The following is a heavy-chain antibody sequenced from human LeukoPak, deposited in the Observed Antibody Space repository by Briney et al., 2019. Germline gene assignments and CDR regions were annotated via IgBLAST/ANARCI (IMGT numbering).Heavy chain of an antibody. J-gene: IGHJ4*02. Sequence: SGTLSLTCTVSGVSIGSTTYYWTWIRQPAGKGLEWIGRIYTSGRTNYNPSLKSRVTISVDTSKNQFSLKLSSVTAADTAVYYCASGYSYGWNDYWGQGTLVTVSS. CDR3: ASGYSYGWNDY. D-gene: IGHD5-18*01. CDR2: IYTSGRT. V-gene: IGHV4-61*02. CDR1: GVSIGSTTYY.